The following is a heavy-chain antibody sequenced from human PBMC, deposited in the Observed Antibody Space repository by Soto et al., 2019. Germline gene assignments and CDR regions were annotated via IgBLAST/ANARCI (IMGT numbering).Heavy chain of an antibody. Sequence: QLQLQESGPGLVKPSETLSLTCTVSGGSISSSSYYWGWIRQPPGKGLEWIGSIYYSGSTYYNPSLKSRVTISVDTSKNQFSLKLSSVTAADTAVYYCASQRDSSGWYGGYWGQGTLVTVSS. CDR2: IYYSGST. V-gene: IGHV4-39*01. D-gene: IGHD6-19*01. CDR1: GGSISSSSYY. J-gene: IGHJ4*02. CDR3: ASQRDSSGWYGGY.